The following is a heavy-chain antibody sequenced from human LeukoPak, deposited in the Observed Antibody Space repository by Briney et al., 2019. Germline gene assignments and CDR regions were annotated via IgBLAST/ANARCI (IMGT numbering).Heavy chain of an antibody. CDR2: IHPSGML. Sequence: SQTLSHTCTVSGASFNSDDQYWNWIRQSPGKGLEWIGSIHPSGMLYNNPSLESRVTMSRDTSKNQFSLNLNSVTAADTAVYFCSRGLDSRKLGYWGRESWSPSPQ. CDR3: SRGLDSRKLGY. J-gene: IGHJ4*02. V-gene: IGHV4-31*03. D-gene: IGHD3-22*01. CDR1: GASFNSDDQY.